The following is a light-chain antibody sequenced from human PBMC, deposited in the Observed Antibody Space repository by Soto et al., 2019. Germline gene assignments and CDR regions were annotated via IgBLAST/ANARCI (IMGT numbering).Light chain of an antibody. CDR1: QSISSY. CDR3: QQLNSYPPWT. V-gene: IGKV1-9*01. J-gene: IGKJ1*01. CDR2: AAS. Sequence: DIQMTQSPSTLSASVGDRVTITCRASQSISSYLNWYQQKPGKAPKLLIYAASTLQSGVPSRFSGSGSGTEFTLTISSLQPEDFATYYCQQLNSYPPWTFGQGTKAAIK.